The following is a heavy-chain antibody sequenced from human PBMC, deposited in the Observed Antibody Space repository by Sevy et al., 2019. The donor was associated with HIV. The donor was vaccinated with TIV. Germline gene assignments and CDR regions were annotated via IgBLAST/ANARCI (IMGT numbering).Heavy chain of an antibody. Sequence: GGSLRLSCAASGFTFSSYAMHWVRQAPGKGLEWVGFIWHDGSQKYYADSVRGRFTFSRDNSKNTLFLQVGSLRAEATAVYYWARGRVGATTSYYFDYWGQGTLVTVSS. J-gene: IGHJ4*02. V-gene: IGHV3-33*01. D-gene: IGHD1-26*01. CDR2: IWHDGSQK. CDR3: ARGRVGATTSYYFDY. CDR1: GFTFSSYA.